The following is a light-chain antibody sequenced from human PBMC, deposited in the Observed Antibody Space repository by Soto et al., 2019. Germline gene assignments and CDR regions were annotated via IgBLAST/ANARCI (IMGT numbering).Light chain of an antibody. J-gene: IGKJ5*01. CDR1: QSVSKN. Sequence: EIVMTQSPATLSVSPGERATLSCRVSQSVSKNLAWYQQKPGQAPRLLIHGTSTRATGIPARFSGSGSGTEFTLTISSLQSEDFAVYYCHQYNNWPPITFGQGTRLEIK. V-gene: IGKV3-15*01. CDR3: HQYNNWPPIT. CDR2: GTS.